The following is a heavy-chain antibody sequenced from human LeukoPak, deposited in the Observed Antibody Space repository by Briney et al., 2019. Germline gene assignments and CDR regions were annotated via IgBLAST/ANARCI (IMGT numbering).Heavy chain of an antibody. CDR3: AKGRYYGSGSLDY. Sequence: GGSLRLSCAASGFTFSSYGMSWVRQAPGKGLEWVSAIGGRDGSTYYADSVKGRFTISRDNSKNTLYVQMNSLRAEDTAVYYCAKGRYYGSGSLDYWGQGTLVTVSS. D-gene: IGHD3-10*01. V-gene: IGHV3-23*01. CDR2: IGGRDGST. J-gene: IGHJ4*02. CDR1: GFTFSSYG.